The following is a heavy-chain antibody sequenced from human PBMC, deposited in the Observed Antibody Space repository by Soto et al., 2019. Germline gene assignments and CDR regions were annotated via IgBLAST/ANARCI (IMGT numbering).Heavy chain of an antibody. CDR1: GFSFTGYY. V-gene: IGHV1-2*02. CDR2: INAHSGGT. J-gene: IGHJ5*02. Sequence: TSVKVSCKAFGFSFTGYYIHWLRQAPGQGLEWMGWINAHSGGTEYAQKFQGRVTLTRYTSIATAYLTFTSLTSDDTALYYCAKDLTQKVADWLDHLGQGTKVNVSS. CDR3: AKDLTQKVADWLDH.